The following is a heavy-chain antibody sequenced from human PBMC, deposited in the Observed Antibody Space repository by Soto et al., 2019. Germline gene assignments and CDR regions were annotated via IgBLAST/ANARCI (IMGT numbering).Heavy chain of an antibody. CDR3: AADNPYHSSSSFDI. D-gene: IGHD3-22*01. V-gene: IGHV1-58*01. CDR1: GFTFTSSA. CDR2: IVVGSGNT. Sequence: SVKVSCKASGFTFTSSAVQWVRQARGQRLEWIGWIVVGSGNTNYAQKFQERVTITRDMSTSTAYMELSSLRSEDTAVYYCAADNPYHSSSSFDIWGQGTMVTV. J-gene: IGHJ3*02.